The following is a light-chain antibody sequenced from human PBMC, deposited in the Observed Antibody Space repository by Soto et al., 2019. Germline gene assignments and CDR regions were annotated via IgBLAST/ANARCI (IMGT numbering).Light chain of an antibody. V-gene: IGLV2-23*02. CDR2: DVS. Sequence: QSALTQPASVSGSPGQSITISCTGASTDVDGYDYVSWYQQHPGQAPKLMIYDVSKRPSGVSNRFSGSKSGNTASLTISGLQAEDEADYYCCSYAGSSTVVFGGGTQLT. CDR1: STDVDGYDY. CDR3: CSYAGSSTVV. J-gene: IGLJ2*01.